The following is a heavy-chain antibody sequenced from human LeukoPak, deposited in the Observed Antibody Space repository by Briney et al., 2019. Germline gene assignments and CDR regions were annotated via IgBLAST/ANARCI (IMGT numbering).Heavy chain of an antibody. J-gene: IGHJ5*02. Sequence: KPSQTLSLTCIVSGGSISSNNYWHWFRPHPGKGLEWLGYIYDTGYAYYNPSLRSRLTISVDTSQNHFSLKLTSVTAADTAVYYCARDGGPPRSDCRGISCYARWYFDPWGQGTLVTVSS. V-gene: IGHV4-31*03. CDR1: GGSISSNNY. CDR3: ARDGGPPRSDCRGISCYARWYFDP. D-gene: IGHD2-2*01. CDR2: IYDTGYA.